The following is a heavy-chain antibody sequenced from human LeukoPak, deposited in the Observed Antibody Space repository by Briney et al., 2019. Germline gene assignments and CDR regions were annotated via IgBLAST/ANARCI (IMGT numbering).Heavy chain of an antibody. CDR1: GFTFSSYE. Sequence: PGGSLRLSCAASGFTFSSYEMNWVRQAPGVGLEWVSYITADGTNKYYADSVKGRFTISRDNSKKTLSLQMNSLRGEDTAVYYCAKGAVPPGYFDSWGQGTLVTVSS. CDR2: ITADGTNK. V-gene: IGHV3-48*03. J-gene: IGHJ4*02. D-gene: IGHD2-2*01. CDR3: AKGAVPPGYFDS.